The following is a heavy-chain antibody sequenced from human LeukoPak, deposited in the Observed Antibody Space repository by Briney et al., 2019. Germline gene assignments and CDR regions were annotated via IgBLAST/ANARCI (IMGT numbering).Heavy chain of an antibody. V-gene: IGHV4-61*02. CDR3: ARGVYQLLFYYFDY. CDR2: IYSSGST. J-gene: IGHJ4*02. D-gene: IGHD2-2*01. CDR1: GGSISSGSYY. Sequence: SETLSLTCTVSGGSISSGSYYWSWIRQPAGKRLEWIGRIYSSGSTNYNPSLKSRVTISVDTSKNQFSLKLSSVTAADTAVYYCARGVYQLLFYYFDYWGQGTLVTVSS.